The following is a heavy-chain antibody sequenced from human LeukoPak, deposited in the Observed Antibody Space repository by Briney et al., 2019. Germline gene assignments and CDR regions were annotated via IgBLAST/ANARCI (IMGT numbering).Heavy chain of an antibody. CDR2: IYSGGSS. CDR1: GFTVSSNY. V-gene: IGHV3-53*01. D-gene: IGHD2-2*01. J-gene: IGHJ4*02. Sequence: GGSLRLSCAVSGFTVSSNYMSWVRQAPGKGLEWVSVIYSGGSSYYADSVKGRFTISRDNSNNKLYLQMNSLRAEDTAVYYCAKDVRTEAAAMNYWGQGSLVIVSS. CDR3: AKDVRTEAAAMNY.